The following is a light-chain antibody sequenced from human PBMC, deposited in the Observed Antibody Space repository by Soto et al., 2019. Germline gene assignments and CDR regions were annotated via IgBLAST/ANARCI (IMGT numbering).Light chain of an antibody. V-gene: IGKV1-39*01. Sequence: VRNRVTITCRASQTINNYLNWYQQKPGKAPKCLIYGASSLQSGVSSRFSGRGSGTDYTLTISSLQPQYFDTYFSQLRYDYPPSLAGGTKVDIK. CDR3: QLRYDYPPS. J-gene: IGKJ4*01. CDR2: GAS. CDR1: QTINNY.